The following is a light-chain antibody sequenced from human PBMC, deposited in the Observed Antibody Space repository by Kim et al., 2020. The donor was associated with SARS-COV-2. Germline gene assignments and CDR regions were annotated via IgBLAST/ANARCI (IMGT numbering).Light chain of an antibody. V-gene: IGLV2-8*01. CDR1: SSDVGGYNY. Sequence: QSALTQPPSASGSPGQSVTISCTGTSSDVGGYNYFSWYQQNPGKAPKVMIYEVSKRPSGVPDRFSGSKSGNTASLTVSGLQAEYEADYYCSSYAGSNNLVFGGGTQLTVL. CDR2: EVS. J-gene: IGLJ2*01. CDR3: SSYAGSNNLV.